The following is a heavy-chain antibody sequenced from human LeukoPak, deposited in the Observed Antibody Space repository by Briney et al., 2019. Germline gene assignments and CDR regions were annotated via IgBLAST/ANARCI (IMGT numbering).Heavy chain of an antibody. J-gene: IGHJ4*02. V-gene: IGHV1-2*02. CDR1: GYTFTSYG. Sequence: RASVKVSCKASGYTFTSYGISWVRQAPGQGLEWMGWINPNSGGTNYAQRFQGRVTMTRDTSISTAYMVLNRLRSDDTAVYYCARDGGLDYWGQGTLVTVSS. CDR3: ARDGGLDY. CDR2: INPNSGGT.